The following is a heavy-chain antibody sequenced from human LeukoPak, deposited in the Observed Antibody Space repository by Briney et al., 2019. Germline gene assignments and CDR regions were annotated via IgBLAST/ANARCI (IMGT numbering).Heavy chain of an antibody. CDR3: ARLTNYYDSSGYYYPIDY. CDR2: IYYSGST. Sequence: PSETLSLTCTVSGGSISSSSYYWGWIRQPPGKGLEWLGSIYYSGSTYYNPSLKSRVTISVDTSKNQFSLKLSSVTAADTAVYYCARLTNYYDSSGYYYPIDYWGQGTLVTVSS. CDR1: GGSISSSSYY. D-gene: IGHD3-22*01. J-gene: IGHJ4*02. V-gene: IGHV4-39*01.